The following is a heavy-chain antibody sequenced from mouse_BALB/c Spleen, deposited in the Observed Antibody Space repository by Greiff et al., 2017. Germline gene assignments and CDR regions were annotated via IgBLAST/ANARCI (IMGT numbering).Heavy chain of an antibody. J-gene: IGHJ4*01. D-gene: IGHD2-3*01. CDR2: ISSGGGNT. CDR3: ARVYDGYYGYAMDY. V-gene: IGHV5-9*03. CDR1: GFTFSSYT. Sequence: EVKLMESGGGLVKPGGSLKLSCAASGFTFSSYTMSWVRQTPEKRLEWVATISSGGGNTYYPDSVKGRFTISRDNAKNNLYLQMSSLRSEDTALYYCARVYDGYYGYAMDYWGQGTSVTVSS.